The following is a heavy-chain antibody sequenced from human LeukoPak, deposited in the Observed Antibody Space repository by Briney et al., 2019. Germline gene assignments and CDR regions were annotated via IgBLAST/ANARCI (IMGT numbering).Heavy chain of an antibody. J-gene: IGHJ4*02. V-gene: IGHV4-4*07. Sequence: PSETLXXTXXXSGGSISSYYWSWIRQPAGKGLGWIGRIYTSGSTNYNPSLKSRVTMSVDTSKNQFSLKLSSVTAADTAVYYCARGRGAGLLWFGELSHWGQGTLVTVSS. CDR3: ARGRGAGLLWFGELSH. D-gene: IGHD3-10*01. CDR2: IYTSGST. CDR1: GGSISSYY.